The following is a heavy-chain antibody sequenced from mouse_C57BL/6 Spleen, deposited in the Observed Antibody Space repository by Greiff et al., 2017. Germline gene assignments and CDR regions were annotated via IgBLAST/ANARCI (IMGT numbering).Heavy chain of an antibody. CDR2: IDPETGGT. J-gene: IGHJ3*01. CDR3: TRCPFYGYDVGFAY. CDR1: GYTFTDYE. Sequence: VQLQQSGAELVRPGASVTLSCKASGYTFTDYEMHWVKQTPVHGLEWIGAIDPETGGTAYNQKFKGKAILTADKSSSTAYMELRSLTSEDSAVYYCTRCPFYGYDVGFAYWGQGTLVTVSA. V-gene: IGHV1-15*01. D-gene: IGHD2-2*01.